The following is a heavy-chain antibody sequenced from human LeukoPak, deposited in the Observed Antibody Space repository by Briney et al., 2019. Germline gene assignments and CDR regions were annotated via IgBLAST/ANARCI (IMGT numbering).Heavy chain of an antibody. V-gene: IGHV3-30*04. CDR3: ASQYYDFWSGYYSVGYFDY. CDR2: ISYDGSNK. D-gene: IGHD3-3*01. CDR1: GFTFSSYA. Sequence: GGSLRLSCAASGFTFSSYAMHWVRQAPGKGLEWVAVISYDGSNKYYADSVKGRFTIPRDNSKNTLYLQMNSLRAEDTAVYYCASQYYDFWSGYYSVGYFDYWGQGTLVTVSS. J-gene: IGHJ4*02.